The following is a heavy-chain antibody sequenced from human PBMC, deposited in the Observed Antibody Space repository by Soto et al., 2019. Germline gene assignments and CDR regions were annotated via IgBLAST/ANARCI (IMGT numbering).Heavy chain of an antibody. D-gene: IGHD6-6*01. Sequence: QVQLVQSGAEVKKPGSSVKVSCKASGGTFSSYAISWVRQAPGQGLEWMGGIIPIFGTANYAQKFQGRVTTTADESTSTAYMERSSRRSEDTAVYYCARLQSSIAARPSYYYYYGMDVWGQGTTVTVSS. CDR1: GGTFSSYA. CDR2: IIPIFGTA. CDR3: ARLQSSIAARPSYYYYYGMDV. J-gene: IGHJ6*02. V-gene: IGHV1-69*01.